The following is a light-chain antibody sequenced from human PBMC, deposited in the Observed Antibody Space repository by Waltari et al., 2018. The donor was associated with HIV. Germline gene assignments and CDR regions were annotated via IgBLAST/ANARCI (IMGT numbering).Light chain of an antibody. Sequence: QSILTQPPSTSGTPGQRVTISCSGSGSNIGSNSVSWYQLLLGTAPKLLIYRNNQWPSGVPDRFSGSKSATSASLAIGGLRSEDEADYYCAAWDDSLSGPVFGGGTKLTVL. J-gene: IGLJ3*02. V-gene: IGLV1-47*01. CDR1: GSNIGSNS. CDR3: AAWDDSLSGPV. CDR2: RNN.